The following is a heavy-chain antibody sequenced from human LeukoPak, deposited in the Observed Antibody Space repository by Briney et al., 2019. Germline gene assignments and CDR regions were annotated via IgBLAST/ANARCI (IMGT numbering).Heavy chain of an antibody. CDR2: ISSSSSYI. D-gene: IGHD3-10*01. Sequence: PGGSLRLSCAASGFTFSSYSMNWVRQAPGKGLEWVSSISSSSSYIYYADSVKGRFTISRDNAKNSLYLQMNSLRAEDTAVYYCARDYGFGELRGLRNAFDIWGQGTMVTASS. V-gene: IGHV3-21*01. J-gene: IGHJ3*02. CDR3: ARDYGFGELRGLRNAFDI. CDR1: GFTFSSYS.